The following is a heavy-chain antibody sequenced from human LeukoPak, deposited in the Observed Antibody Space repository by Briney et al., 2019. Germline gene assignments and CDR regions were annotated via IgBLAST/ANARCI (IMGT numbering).Heavy chain of an antibody. CDR2: ISTGGITK. V-gene: IGHV3-11*04. CDR3: ARAPFLSGYDRVLGNFYYYYMDV. Sequence: GGSLRLSCAASGFTFRDYYMSWIRQAPGKGLEWVSYISTGGITKYYADSVKGRFTISRDNAKNSLFLQMNSLRAEDTAVYYCARAPFLSGYDRVLGNFYYYYMDVWGKGTTVTVSS. CDR1: GFTFRDYY. J-gene: IGHJ6*03. D-gene: IGHD5-12*01.